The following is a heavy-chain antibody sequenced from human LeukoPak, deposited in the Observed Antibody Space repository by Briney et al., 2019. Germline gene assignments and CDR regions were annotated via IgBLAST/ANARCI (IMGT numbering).Heavy chain of an antibody. CDR1: GGSISSYY. V-gene: IGHV4-59*08. CDR2: IYYSGST. J-gene: IGHJ4*02. D-gene: IGHD6-13*01. Sequence: SETLSLPCTVSGGSISSYYWSWIRQPPGKGLEWIGYIYYSGSTNYNPSLKSRVTISVDTSKNQFSLKLSSVTAADTAVYYCARQIAAAGLFDYWGQGTLVTVSS. CDR3: ARQIAAAGLFDY.